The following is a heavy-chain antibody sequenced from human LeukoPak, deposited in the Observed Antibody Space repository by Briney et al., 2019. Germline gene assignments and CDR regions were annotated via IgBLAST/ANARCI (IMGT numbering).Heavy chain of an antibody. CDR1: GGSISSNY. D-gene: IGHD5-24*01. Sequence: SETLSLTCSVSGGSISSNYWSWIRQPPGKGLEWIGYIYYSGSTNYNPSLKSRVTISLDTSKNNFSLKLSSVTAADTAVYYCARVVDHGYSDYWGLGTLVTVSS. J-gene: IGHJ4*02. V-gene: IGHV4-59*01. CDR3: ARVVDHGYSDY. CDR2: IYYSGST.